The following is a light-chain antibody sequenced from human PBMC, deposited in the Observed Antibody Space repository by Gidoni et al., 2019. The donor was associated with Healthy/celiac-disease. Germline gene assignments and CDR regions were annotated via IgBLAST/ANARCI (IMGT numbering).Light chain of an antibody. CDR3: QQQKSYPRT. J-gene: IGKJ1*01. Sequence: TRMTQYQSSLSASVGDRVTITCRASQGIRNDLGWYQQKPGKAPKRLIYAASSLQSGVPSRFSGSGSGTGFTLTISSLNPEDCATYYCQQQKSYPRTFGQGTKVEIK. CDR2: AAS. CDR1: QGIRND. V-gene: IGKV1-17*01.